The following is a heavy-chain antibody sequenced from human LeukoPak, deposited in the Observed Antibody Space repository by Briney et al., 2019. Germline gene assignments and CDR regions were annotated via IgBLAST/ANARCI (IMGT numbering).Heavy chain of an antibody. CDR3: ARLIAARPGWFDP. J-gene: IGHJ5*02. CDR1: GGSISSYY. V-gene: IGHV4-4*09. Sequence: SETLSLACTVSGGSISSYYWSWIWQPPGKGLEWIGYIYTSGSTNYNPSLKSRVTISVDTSKNQFSLKLSSVTAADTAVYYCARLIAARPGWFDPWGQGTLVTVSS. D-gene: IGHD6-6*01. CDR2: IYTSGST.